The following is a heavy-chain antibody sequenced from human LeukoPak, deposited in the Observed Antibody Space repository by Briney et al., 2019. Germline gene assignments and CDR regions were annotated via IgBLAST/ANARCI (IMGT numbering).Heavy chain of an antibody. CDR3: ARAMLIRRSVFDY. CDR2: IIPIFGTA. V-gene: IGHV1-69*05. CDR1: GGTFSSYA. J-gene: IGHJ4*02. D-gene: IGHD2-21*01. Sequence: SVKVSCKASGGTFSSYAISWVRQAPGQGLEWMGRIIPIFGTANYAQKFQGRVTITTDESTSTAYMELSSLRSEDTAVYYCARAMLIRRSVFDYWGQGTQVTVSS.